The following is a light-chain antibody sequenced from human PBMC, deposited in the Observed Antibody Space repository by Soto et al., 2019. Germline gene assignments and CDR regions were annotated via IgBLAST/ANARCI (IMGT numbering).Light chain of an antibody. Sequence: QSVLTQPPSASGTPGQRVIISCSGSSSNIGSNAVIWYQQPPGTAPKLLIYSINQRPSGVPDRFSGSKSGTSASLAISGLQSEDEADYYCASWDDRVNWVFGGGTKLTVL. CDR1: SSNIGSNA. CDR2: SIN. J-gene: IGLJ3*02. CDR3: ASWDDRVNWV. V-gene: IGLV1-44*01.